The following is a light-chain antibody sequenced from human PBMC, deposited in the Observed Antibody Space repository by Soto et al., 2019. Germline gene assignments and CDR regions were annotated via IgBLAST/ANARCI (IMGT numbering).Light chain of an antibody. CDR1: QSISSW. CDR2: KAS. CDR3: QQYNSYPAT. Sequence: DIQMTQSPSTLSASVGDRVTITCRASQSISSWLAWYQQKPGKAPKLLIYKASSLESGVPSRYSGSGSGTEFTLTISSLQPDDFATYYCQQYNSYPATFGGGTKVEIK. J-gene: IGKJ4*01. V-gene: IGKV1-5*03.